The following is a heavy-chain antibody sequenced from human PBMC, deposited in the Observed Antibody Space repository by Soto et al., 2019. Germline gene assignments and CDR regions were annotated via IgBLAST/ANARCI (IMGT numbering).Heavy chain of an antibody. V-gene: IGHV3-23*01. Sequence: EVQLLESGGGLVQPGGSLRLSCAASGFTFSCYAMTWVRQAPGKGLEWVSGISAGGGVSTYYADYVRGRFTNCRDNSINTLYNHMTRQRTTDTAVYYSAKDAIRMARGVNNWFDPWGQGTLVTVSS. CDR1: GFTFSCYA. D-gene: IGHD3-10*01. J-gene: IGHJ5*02. CDR2: ISAGGGVST. CDR3: AKDAIRMARGVNNWFDP.